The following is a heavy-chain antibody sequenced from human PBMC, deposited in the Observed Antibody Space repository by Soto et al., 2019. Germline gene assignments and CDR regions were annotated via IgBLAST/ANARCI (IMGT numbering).Heavy chain of an antibody. CDR3: ARLLRVVGNTADN. J-gene: IGHJ4*02. Sequence: QVQLVESGGGLVKPGGSLRLSCTASGFSFRDYYMSWFRQAPWRGLQWVSFLGRSGSPIYYADSVKGRFTISRDDAKNSLYLQMNSLRAEDTAVYYCARLLRVVGNTADNWGQGTLVTVSS. CDR1: GFSFRDYY. CDR2: LGRSGSPI. D-gene: IGHD1-26*01. V-gene: IGHV3-11*01.